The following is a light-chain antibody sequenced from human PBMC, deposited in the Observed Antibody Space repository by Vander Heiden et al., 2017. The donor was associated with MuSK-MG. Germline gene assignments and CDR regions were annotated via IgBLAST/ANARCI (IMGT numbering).Light chain of an antibody. Sequence: IVMTQSPPTLSVSPGERATLSCRASQSVSSNLAWYQQKPGQAPRLLIYGASTRATGIPARFSGSGSGTEFTLTISSLQSEDFAVYYCQQYNKWPPYTFGQGTKLEIK. CDR1: QSVSSN. CDR2: GAS. V-gene: IGKV3-15*01. CDR3: QQYNKWPPYT. J-gene: IGKJ2*01.